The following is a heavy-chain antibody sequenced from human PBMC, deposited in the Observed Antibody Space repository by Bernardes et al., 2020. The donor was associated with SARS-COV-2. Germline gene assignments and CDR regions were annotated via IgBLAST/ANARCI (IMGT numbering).Heavy chain of an antibody. CDR1: GYTFTGYY. Sequence: ASVKVSCKASGYTFTGYYMHWVRQAPGQGLEWMGWINPNSGGTNYAQKFQGRVTMTRDTSISTAYMELSRLRSDDTAVYYCARAPYYYDSSGYRGAFDIWGQGTMVTVSS. D-gene: IGHD3-22*01. J-gene: IGHJ3*02. V-gene: IGHV1-2*02. CDR3: ARAPYYYDSSGYRGAFDI. CDR2: INPNSGGT.